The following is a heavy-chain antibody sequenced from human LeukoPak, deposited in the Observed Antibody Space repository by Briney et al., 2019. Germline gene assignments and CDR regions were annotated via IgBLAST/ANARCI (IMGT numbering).Heavy chain of an antibody. CDR3: ARLQGQSNYYYGMDV. J-gene: IGHJ6*02. Sequence: PSETLSLTCTVSGGSISSSSYYWGWIRQPPGQGLEWIGSIYYSGSTYYNPSLKSRVTISVDTSKNQFSLKLSSVTAADTAVYYCARLQGQSNYYYGMDVWGQGTTVTVSS. V-gene: IGHV4-39*01. CDR1: GGSISSSSYY. CDR2: IYYSGST.